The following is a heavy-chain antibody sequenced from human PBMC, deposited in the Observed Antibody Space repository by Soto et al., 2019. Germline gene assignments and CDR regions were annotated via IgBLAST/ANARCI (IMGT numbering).Heavy chain of an antibody. J-gene: IGHJ4*02. Sequence: QVQLVESGGGVVQPGRSLRLSCAASGFRFSLHGMHWVRQAPGKGLEWMVVISNDGNTKYYADSMKGRFTISRDNSKNTLYLQMNSLRSEDTAVYYCAKDREDTAMVLGSWGQGTLVTVSS. V-gene: IGHV3-30*18. CDR1: GFRFSLHG. D-gene: IGHD5-18*01. CDR2: ISNDGNTK. CDR3: AKDREDTAMVLGS.